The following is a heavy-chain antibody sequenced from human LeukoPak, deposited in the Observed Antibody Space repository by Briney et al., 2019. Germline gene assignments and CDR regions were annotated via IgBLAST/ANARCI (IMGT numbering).Heavy chain of an antibody. CDR1: GGSISSSNW. J-gene: IGHJ4*02. V-gene: IGHV4-4*02. Sequence: SETLSLTCAVSGGSISSSNWWSWVRQPPGKALEWIGEIYHSGSTNYNPSLKSRVTISVDKSKNQFSLKLSSVTAADTAVYYCARDNYGSGSYGNWGQGTLVTVPS. D-gene: IGHD3-10*01. CDR2: IYHSGST. CDR3: ARDNYGSGSYGN.